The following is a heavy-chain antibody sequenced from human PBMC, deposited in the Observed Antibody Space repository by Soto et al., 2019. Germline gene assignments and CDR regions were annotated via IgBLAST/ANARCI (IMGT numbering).Heavy chain of an antibody. CDR2: VHYTGST. V-gene: IGHV4-39*01. CDR1: GASFTSPTYY. Sequence: QLQLLESGPGLVKPSASLSLTCTVSGASFTSPTYYWGWIRQTPGKGLKGIGTVHYTGSTYHNPSLKRRVTRPVHTSKNQFSLSLGSVTAAETAVYYFVRHSYSSVYYADFGLDSSFQGTLVTVS. D-gene: IGHD3-10*01. CDR3: VRHSYSSVYYADFGLDS. J-gene: IGHJ5*01.